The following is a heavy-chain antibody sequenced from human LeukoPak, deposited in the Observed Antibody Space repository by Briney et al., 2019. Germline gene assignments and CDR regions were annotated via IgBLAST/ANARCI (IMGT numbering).Heavy chain of an antibody. CDR2: IGGSDGAT. CDR1: GFTFSNYV. CDR3: AKERGDTYGHELFDY. Sequence: GGSQRLSCATSGFTFSNYVMSWVRQAPWKGLEWVSAIGGSDGATYYADSVKGRFTISRDNSKDTLYLQMNSLRAEDTAIYYCAKERGDTYGHELFDYWGQGTQVTVSS. J-gene: IGHJ4*02. V-gene: IGHV3-23*01. D-gene: IGHD5-18*01.